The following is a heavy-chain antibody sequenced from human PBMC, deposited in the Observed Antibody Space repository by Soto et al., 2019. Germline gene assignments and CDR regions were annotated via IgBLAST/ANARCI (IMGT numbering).Heavy chain of an antibody. Sequence: QVQLVESGGGVVQPGRSLRLSCAASGFTFSDYGMHWVRQAPGKGLEWVALISYDGSNKYFAVSVKGRFTVSRDNSKTSLFPQMNSLRAEDSAVYYCARDYSDAFDIWGQGTMVTVSS. CDR3: ARDYSDAFDI. CDR2: ISYDGSNK. CDR1: GFTFSDYG. D-gene: IGHD2-15*01. V-gene: IGHV3-30*19. J-gene: IGHJ3*02.